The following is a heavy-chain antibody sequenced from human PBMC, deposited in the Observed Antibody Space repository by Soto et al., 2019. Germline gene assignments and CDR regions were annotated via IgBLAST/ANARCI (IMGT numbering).Heavy chain of an antibody. CDR3: AGTFYYDNSGYPF. D-gene: IGHD3-22*01. CDR2: IYYSGST. J-gene: IGHJ4*02. Sequence: SETLSLTCAVSGGSISNSSYYWGCIRQPPGKGLEWIGSIYYSGSTYYNPSLKSRVTISVDTSKIQCYLKLNSVSAADTAVYYCAGTFYYDNSGYPFWGQGTPVTVSS. CDR1: GGSISNSSYY. V-gene: IGHV4-39*01.